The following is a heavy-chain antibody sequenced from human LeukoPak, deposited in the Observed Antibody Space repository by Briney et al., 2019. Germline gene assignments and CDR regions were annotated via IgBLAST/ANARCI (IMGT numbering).Heavy chain of an antibody. CDR3: ASSPWDIVVVPAANLDY. CDR1: GYTFTGYY. D-gene: IGHD2-2*01. V-gene: IGHV1-2*02. J-gene: IGHJ4*02. Sequence: GASVKVSCKASGYTFTGYYMHWVRQAPGQGLEWMGWINPNSGGTNYAQKFQGRVTMTRDTSISTAYMELSRLRSDDTAVYYCASSPWDIVVVPAANLDYGGGGTLVPVSS. CDR2: INPNSGGT.